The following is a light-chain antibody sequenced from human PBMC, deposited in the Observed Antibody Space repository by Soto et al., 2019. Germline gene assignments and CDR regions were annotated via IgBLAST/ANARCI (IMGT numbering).Light chain of an antibody. J-gene: IGKJ5*01. CDR3: QQSSTFPIT. CDR2: GAS. V-gene: IGKV3-20*01. CDR1: QSVSSTY. Sequence: VLTQSAGPLSLSPGERATLSCRSSQSVSSTYLAWYQQKPGQAPRLLIYGASSRATGIPDRFSGSGSGTDFTLTISRLEPEDVATYYCQQSSTFPITLGQGTRLEIK.